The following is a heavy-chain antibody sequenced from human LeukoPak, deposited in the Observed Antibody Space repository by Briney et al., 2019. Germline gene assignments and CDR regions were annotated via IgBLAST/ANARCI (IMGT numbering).Heavy chain of an antibody. D-gene: IGHD1-7*01. CDR1: GYTFMSYG. Sequence: ASVKVSCKASGYTFMSYGISWLRQAPGQGLEWMGWISAYNGNTNYAQKVQGRVTMTTDTPTSTAYMELRSLRSDDTAVYYCARDRVTGTTRLFDPWGQGTLVTVSS. CDR3: ARDRVTGTTRLFDP. J-gene: IGHJ5*02. CDR2: ISAYNGNT. V-gene: IGHV1-18*01.